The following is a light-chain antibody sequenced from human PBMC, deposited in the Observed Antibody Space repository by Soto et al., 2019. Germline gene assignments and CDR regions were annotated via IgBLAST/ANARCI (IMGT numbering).Light chain of an antibody. J-gene: IGKJ4*01. CDR3: QQYNGPLT. V-gene: IGKV1-5*03. Sequence: DIQMTQSHSTLSASVGDRVTITCRARQNIITWLAWYQQKPGKAPRLLIYKASNLENGVPLRFSGSGSGTEFTLTISSLQPDDFATYYCQQYNGPLTFGGGTKVDIK. CDR2: KAS. CDR1: QNIITW.